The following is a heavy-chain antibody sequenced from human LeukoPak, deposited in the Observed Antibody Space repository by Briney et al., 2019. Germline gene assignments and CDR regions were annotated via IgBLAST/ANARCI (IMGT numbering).Heavy chain of an antibody. D-gene: IGHD3-22*01. CDR2: IRYDGSNK. CDR1: RFTFSSYG. V-gene: IGHV3-30*02. J-gene: IGHJ4*02. CDR3: SMYYYDSSGYLTGVDY. Sequence: GGSLRLSCAASRFTFSSYGMHWVRQAPGKGLEWVAFIRYDGSNKYYADSVKGRFTISRDNSKNTLYLQMNSLRAEDTAVYYCSMYYYDSSGYLTGVDYWGQGTLVTVSS.